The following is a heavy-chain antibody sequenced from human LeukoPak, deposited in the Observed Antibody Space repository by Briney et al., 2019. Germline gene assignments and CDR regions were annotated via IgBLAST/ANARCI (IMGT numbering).Heavy chain of an antibody. D-gene: IGHD3-9*01. CDR2: ISSSGSTI. CDR3: AKDLGRYFDWLGIGDY. J-gene: IGHJ4*02. Sequence: GGSLRLSCAASGFTFSSYEMNWVRQAPGKGLEWVSYISSSGSTIYYADSVKGRFTISRDNAKNSLYLQMNSLRAEDTAVYYCAKDLGRYFDWLGIGDYWGQGTLVTVSS. CDR1: GFTFSSYE. V-gene: IGHV3-48*03.